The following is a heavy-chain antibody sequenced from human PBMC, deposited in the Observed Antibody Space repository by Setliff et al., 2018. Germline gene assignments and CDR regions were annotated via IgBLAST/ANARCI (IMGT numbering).Heavy chain of an antibody. D-gene: IGHD3-22*01. J-gene: IGHJ2*01. V-gene: IGHV3-11*04. CDR3: ARSPRTYYYDSSGYYFAWYFDL. Sequence: PGGSLRLSCAASGFTFSDYYMSWIRQAPGKGLEWVSYISSSGSTIYYADSVKGRFTISGDNAKNSLYLQMSSLRAEDTAVYYCARSPRTYYYDSSGYYFAWYFDLWGRGTLVTVSS. CDR2: ISSSGSTI. CDR1: GFTFSDYY.